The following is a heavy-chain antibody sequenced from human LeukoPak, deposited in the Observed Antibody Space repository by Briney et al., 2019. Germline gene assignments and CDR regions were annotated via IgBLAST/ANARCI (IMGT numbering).Heavy chain of an antibody. CDR3: AILLEDYASSTGSAKDY. D-gene: IGHD3-3*01. J-gene: IGHJ4*02. Sequence: GASVKVSCKVSGHSLTQLSMHWVRQGTGRGLEWMGGFDPVDGETIYAQKFQGRVTMTEDTSTDTAYTELSSLRSDDTAVYYCAILLEDYASSTGSAKDYWGQGTLVTVSS. CDR1: GHSLTQLS. CDR2: FDPVDGET. V-gene: IGHV1-24*01.